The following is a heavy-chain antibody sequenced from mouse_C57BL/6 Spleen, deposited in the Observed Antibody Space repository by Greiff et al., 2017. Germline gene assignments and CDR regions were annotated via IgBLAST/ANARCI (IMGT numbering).Heavy chain of an antibody. CDR3: ASVVATHYYAMDY. D-gene: IGHD1-1*01. CDR1: GFTFSDYG. V-gene: IGHV5-17*01. CDR2: ISSGSSTI. J-gene: IGHJ4*01. Sequence: DVKLVESGGGLVKPGGSLKLSCAASGFTFSDYGMHWVRQAPEKGLEWVAYISSGSSTIYYADTVKGRFTISRGNAKNTLFLQMTSLRSEDTAMYYCASVVATHYYAMDYWGQGTSVTVSS.